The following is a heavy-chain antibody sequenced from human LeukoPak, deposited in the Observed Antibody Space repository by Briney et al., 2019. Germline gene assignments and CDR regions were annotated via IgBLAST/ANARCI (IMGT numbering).Heavy chain of an antibody. J-gene: IGHJ3*02. D-gene: IGHD4-17*01. CDR3: ARDDYGGNSGAFDI. CDR1: GGSISSGGYY. Sequence: SETLSLTCTVSGGSISSGGYYWSWIRQHPGTGLEWIGYIYYSGSTYYNPSLKSRVTISVDTSKNQFSLKLSSVTAADTAVYYCARDDYGGNSGAFDIWGQGTMVTVSS. V-gene: IGHV4-31*03. CDR2: IYYSGST.